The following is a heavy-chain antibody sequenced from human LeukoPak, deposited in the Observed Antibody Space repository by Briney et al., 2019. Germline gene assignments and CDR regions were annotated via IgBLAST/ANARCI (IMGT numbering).Heavy chain of an antibody. CDR3: ATDRGLRFYNY. CDR1: GVTVSSNY. D-gene: IGHD5-12*01. J-gene: IGHJ4*02. CDR2: TYSGGST. V-gene: IGHV3-53*04. Sequence: PGGSLRLSCAACGVTVSSNYMSWVRQAPGKGLEWVSVTYSGGSTYYADSVKGRFTISRLNSKNTLYLQTNSLRAEDTAVYYCATDRGLRFYNYWDQGTLVTVSS.